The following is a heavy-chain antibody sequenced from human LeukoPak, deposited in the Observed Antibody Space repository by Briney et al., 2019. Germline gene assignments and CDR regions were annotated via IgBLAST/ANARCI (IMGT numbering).Heavy chain of an antibody. Sequence: ASVKVSCKASGYTFTSYDINWVRQATGQGLEWMGWMNPNSGNTGYAQKFQGRVTITRNTSINTAYMDLSSLRSDDTAVYYCARDSSSWFPPDYWGQGTLVTVSS. V-gene: IGHV1-8*01. J-gene: IGHJ4*02. D-gene: IGHD6-13*01. CDR2: MNPNSGNT. CDR1: GYTFTSYD. CDR3: ARDSSSWFPPDY.